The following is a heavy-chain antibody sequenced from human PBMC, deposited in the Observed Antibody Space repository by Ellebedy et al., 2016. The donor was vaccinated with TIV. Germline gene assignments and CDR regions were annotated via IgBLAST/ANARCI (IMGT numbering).Heavy chain of an antibody. CDR3: ARAKRGSYYSAFDI. J-gene: IGHJ3*02. V-gene: IGHV3-23*01. CDR2: ISGSGGST. Sequence: GESLKISXAASGFTFSTYAMSWVRQAPGKGLEWVSAISGSGGSTYYADSVKGRFAISRDNSNNTLYLQMNSLRAEDTAVYYCARAKRGSYYSAFDIWGQGTMVTVSS. CDR1: GFTFSTYA. D-gene: IGHD1-26*01.